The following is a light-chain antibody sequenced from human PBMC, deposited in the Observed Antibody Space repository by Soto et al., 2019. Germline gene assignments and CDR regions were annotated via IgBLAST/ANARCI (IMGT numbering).Light chain of an antibody. J-gene: IGKJ4*01. V-gene: IGKV1-12*01. CDR2: AAS. Sequence: DIQVTQFPSSVSASVGDRVTIACRASEGIDSWLAWYQQRPGEAPKLLISAASNLQSGVPTRFSGSGFGTDFTLTIPSLQPEDSETYYCQQGIHFPLAFGGGTQVEVK. CDR1: EGIDSW. CDR3: QQGIHFPLA.